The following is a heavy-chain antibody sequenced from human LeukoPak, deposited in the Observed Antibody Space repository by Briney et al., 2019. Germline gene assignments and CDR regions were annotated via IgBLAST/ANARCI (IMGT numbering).Heavy chain of an antibody. CDR2: ISGSGGST. V-gene: IGHV3-23*01. D-gene: IGHD3-9*01. CDR3: AKGLSPVGPYYDILTGYYIGSGDYYYGMDV. J-gene: IGHJ6*02. Sequence: QSGGSLRLSCRTSGFTFSSYAMSWVRQAPGKGLEWVSAISGSGGSTYYADSVKGRFTISRDNSKNTLYLQMNSLRAEDTAVYYCAKGLSPVGPYYDILTGYYIGSGDYYYGMDVWGQGTTVTVSS. CDR1: GFTFSSYA.